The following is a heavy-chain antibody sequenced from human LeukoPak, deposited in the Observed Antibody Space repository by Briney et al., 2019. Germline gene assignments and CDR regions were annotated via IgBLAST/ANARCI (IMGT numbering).Heavy chain of an antibody. Sequence: GGSPRLSCAASGFTFSSYGMHWVRQAPGKGLEWVAFIRYDGSNKYYADSVKGRFTIPRDNSKNTLYLQMNSLRAEDTAVYYCTKEDYYGSGTIHYWGQGTLVTVSS. CDR2: IRYDGSNK. D-gene: IGHD3-10*01. V-gene: IGHV3-30*02. CDR1: GFTFSSYG. J-gene: IGHJ4*02. CDR3: TKEDYYGSGTIHY.